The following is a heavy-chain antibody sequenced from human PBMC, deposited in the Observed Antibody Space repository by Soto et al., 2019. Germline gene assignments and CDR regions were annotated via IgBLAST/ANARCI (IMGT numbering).Heavy chain of an antibody. J-gene: IGHJ4*02. Sequence: PGGSLRLSCAASGFTFSSHWMHWVRQAPGKGLVWASRINPDGSSTSYADSVKGRFTISRDSAKNTLYLQMNSLRAEDTAVYYCARDSYDSSGYYYGFDYWGQGTLVTVSS. D-gene: IGHD3-22*01. CDR3: ARDSYDSSGYYYGFDY. CDR1: GFTFSSHW. CDR2: INPDGSST. V-gene: IGHV3-74*01.